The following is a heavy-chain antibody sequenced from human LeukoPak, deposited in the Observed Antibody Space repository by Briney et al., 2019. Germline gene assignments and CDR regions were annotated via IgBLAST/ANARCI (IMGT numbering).Heavy chain of an antibody. V-gene: IGHV3-15*01. CDR3: ATGCSSTSCYGTLDY. Sequence: GGSLRLSCAASGFTFSNAWMSWVRQAPGKGLEWVGRIKSKTDGGTTDYVAPVKGRFTISRDDSKNTLYLQMNSLKTEDAAVYYCATGCSSTSCYGTLDYWGQGTLVTVSS. CDR2: IKSKTDGGTT. D-gene: IGHD2-2*01. CDR1: GFTFSNAW. J-gene: IGHJ4*02.